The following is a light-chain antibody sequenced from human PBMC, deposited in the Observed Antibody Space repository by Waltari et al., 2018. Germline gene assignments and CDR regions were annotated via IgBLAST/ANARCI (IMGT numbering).Light chain of an antibody. CDR3: QQYNSAST. V-gene: IGKV1-5*03. CDR2: KAS. Sequence: DLQMTQSPSTLSASVGDRVTITCRASQSISSWLAWYQQKPGKAPKLLIYKASSLESGVPSRFSGSGSGTEVTLTISSLQPDDFATYYCQQYNSASTFGQGTKVEIK. CDR1: QSISSW. J-gene: IGKJ1*01.